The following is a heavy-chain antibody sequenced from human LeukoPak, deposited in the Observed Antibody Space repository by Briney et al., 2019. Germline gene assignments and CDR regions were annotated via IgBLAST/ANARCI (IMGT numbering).Heavy chain of an antibody. CDR1: GGSVSSGSYY. D-gene: IGHD3-16*01. Sequence: SETLSLTCTVSGGSVSSGSYYWSWIRQPPGKGLEWIGYIYYSGSTNYNPSLKSRVTISVDTSKNQFSLKPSSVTAADTAVYYCARISVGGVYGMDVWGQGTTVTVSS. J-gene: IGHJ6*02. CDR3: ARISVGGVYGMDV. CDR2: IYYSGST. V-gene: IGHV4-61*01.